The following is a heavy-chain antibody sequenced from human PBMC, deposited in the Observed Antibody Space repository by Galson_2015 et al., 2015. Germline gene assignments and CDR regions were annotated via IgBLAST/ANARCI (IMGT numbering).Heavy chain of an antibody. D-gene: IGHD4-17*01. CDR3: ARILRVYGDYGGAFDI. J-gene: IGHJ3*02. CDR1: GFSLSTSGMC. V-gene: IGHV2-70*01. Sequence: PALVKPTQTLTLTCTFSGFSLSTSGMCVSWIRQPPGKALERLALIDWDDDKYYSTSLKTRLTISKDTSKNQVVLTMTNMDPVDTATYYCARILRVYGDYGGAFDIWGQGTMVTVSS. CDR2: IDWDDDK.